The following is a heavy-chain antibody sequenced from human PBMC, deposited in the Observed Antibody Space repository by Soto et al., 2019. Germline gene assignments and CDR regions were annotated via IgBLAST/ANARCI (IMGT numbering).Heavy chain of an antibody. V-gene: IGHV4-61*01. J-gene: IGHJ4*02. CDR1: GGSVSSGSYC. Sequence: SETLSLTCTVSGGSVSSGSYCWSWIRQPPGKGLEWIGYIYYSGSTNYNPSLKSRVTISVDTSKNQFSLKLSSVTAADTAVYYCARENYYDSSGYYYAFDYWGQGTLVTVSS. CDR3: ARENYYDSSGYYYAFDY. D-gene: IGHD3-22*01. CDR2: IYYSGST.